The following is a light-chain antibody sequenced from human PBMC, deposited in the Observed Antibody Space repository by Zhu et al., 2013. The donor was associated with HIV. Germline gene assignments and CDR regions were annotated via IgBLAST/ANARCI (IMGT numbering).Light chain of an antibody. CDR1: HDIGRY. CDR2: AAS. V-gene: IGKV1-9*01. Sequence: DIQLTQSPSFLSASVGDRVTITCRASHDIGRYLAWYQQKPGKAPSLFIYAASTLETGVPSRFSGSGSGTEFTLTITSLQPEDFATYFCHQSFSAPWTFGQGTKVEVK. J-gene: IGKJ1*01. CDR3: HQSFSAPWT.